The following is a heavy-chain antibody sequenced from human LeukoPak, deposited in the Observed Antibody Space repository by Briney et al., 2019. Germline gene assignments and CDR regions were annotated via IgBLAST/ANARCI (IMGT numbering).Heavy chain of an antibody. CDR1: GFTFSSYA. CDR3: ARDRVPTIVVVMDY. CDR2: ISYDGSNK. V-gene: IGHV3-30-3*01. J-gene: IGHJ4*02. D-gene: IGHD3-22*01. Sequence: GGSLRLSCAASGFTFSSYAMHWVRQAPGKGLEWVAVISYDGSNKYYADSVKGRFTISRDNSKNTLYLQMNSLRAEDTAVYYCARDRVPTIVVVMDYWGQGTLVTVSS.